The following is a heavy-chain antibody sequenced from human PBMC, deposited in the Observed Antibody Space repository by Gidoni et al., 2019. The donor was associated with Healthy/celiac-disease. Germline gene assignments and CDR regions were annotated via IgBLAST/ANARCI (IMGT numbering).Heavy chain of an antibody. Sequence: QVQLVQSGAEVKKPGSSVKVSCRASGGPFSSYAISWVRQAPGPGLEWLGRIIPILGIANYAQKFQGRVTITADKSTSTAYMELSSLRSEDTAVYYCARDDARGHIVVVTSPGSGMDVWGQGTTVTVSS. V-gene: IGHV1-69*04. D-gene: IGHD2-21*02. CDR3: ARDDARGHIVVVTSPGSGMDV. CDR2: IIPILGIA. J-gene: IGHJ6*02. CDR1: GGPFSSYA.